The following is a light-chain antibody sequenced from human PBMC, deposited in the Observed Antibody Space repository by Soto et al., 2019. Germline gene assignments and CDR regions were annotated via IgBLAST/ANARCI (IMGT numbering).Light chain of an antibody. CDR1: QSVSSN. CDR3: QQYNNWPPIT. CDR2: GAS. J-gene: IGKJ5*01. Sequence: EIVMTQSPATLSVSPGERATLSCRASQSVSSNLAWYQQKPGQAHRLLIYGASTRATGIPAWFSGSGSGTEFTLNISSLQSEDFAVYYCQQYNNWPPITFGQGTRMEIK. V-gene: IGKV3-15*01.